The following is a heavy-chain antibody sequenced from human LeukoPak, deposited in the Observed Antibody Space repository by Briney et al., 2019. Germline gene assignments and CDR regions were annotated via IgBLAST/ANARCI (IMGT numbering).Heavy chain of an antibody. J-gene: IGHJ5*02. V-gene: IGHV4-34*01. Sequence: PSETLSLTCAVYGGSFSGYYWSWIRQPPGKGLEWIGEINHSGSTNYNPSLKSRVTISVDTSKNQFSLKLSSVTAADTAVYYCARAGRPYLNSADGKTNWFDPWGQGTLVTVSS. CDR1: GGSFSGYY. CDR2: INHSGST. D-gene: IGHD1-1*01. CDR3: ARAGRPYLNSADGKTNWFDP.